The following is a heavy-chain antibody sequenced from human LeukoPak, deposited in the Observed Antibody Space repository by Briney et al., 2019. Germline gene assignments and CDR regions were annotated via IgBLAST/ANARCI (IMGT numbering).Heavy chain of an antibody. V-gene: IGHV3-9*01. Sequence: GGSLRLSCAASGFTFDDYAMHWVRQAPGKGLEWVSGISWNSGSIGYADSVKGRFTISRDNAKNSLYLQMNSLRAEDTALYYCAKDVLVGATSFDYWGQGTLVTVSS. CDR1: GFTFDDYA. D-gene: IGHD1-26*01. J-gene: IGHJ4*02. CDR2: ISWNSGSI. CDR3: AKDVLVGATSFDY.